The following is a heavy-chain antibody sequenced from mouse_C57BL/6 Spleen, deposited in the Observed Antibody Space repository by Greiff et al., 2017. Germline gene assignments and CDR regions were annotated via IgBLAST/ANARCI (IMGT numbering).Heavy chain of an antibody. Sequence: QVQLQQSGAELVRPGSSVKLSCKASGYTFTSYWMHWVKQRPIQGLEWIGNIDPSDSETHYNQKFKNKATLTVDKSSSTAYMQRSSLTSEDSAVYYCARSGSGYPFDYWGQGTTLTVSS. V-gene: IGHV1-52*01. CDR1: GYTFTSYW. CDR2: IDPSDSET. D-gene: IGHD3-2*02. CDR3: ARSGSGYPFDY. J-gene: IGHJ2*01.